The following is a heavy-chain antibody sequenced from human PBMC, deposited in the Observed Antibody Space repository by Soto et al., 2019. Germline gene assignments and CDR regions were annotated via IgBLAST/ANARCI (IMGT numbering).Heavy chain of an antibody. CDR2: INPSGGIT. Sequence: QMQLVQSGAEVKRPGASVRVSCKSSGYTFTSFYIHWVRQAPGQGREGMGIINPSGGITNFGKRFQGRFTRTREMSRNPHYMELSSLKPDDTAVYYCASSSAFSSSWYGIPPDPSHGMDVWGQGTTVTVS. D-gene: IGHD6-13*01. CDR3: ASSSAFSSSWYGIPPDPSHGMDV. CDR1: GYTFTSFY. J-gene: IGHJ6*02. V-gene: IGHV1-46*01.